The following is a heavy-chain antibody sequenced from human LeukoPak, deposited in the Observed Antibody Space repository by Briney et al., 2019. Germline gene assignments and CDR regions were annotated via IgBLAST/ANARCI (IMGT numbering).Heavy chain of an antibody. CDR3: AREAIIAAAGPDGDYFDY. D-gene: IGHD6-13*01. CDR1: GFTFSSYW. J-gene: IGHJ4*02. CDR2: IKQDGSEK. Sequence: PGGSLRLSCAASGFTFSSYWMSWVRQAPGKGLEWVANIKQDGSEKYYVDSVKGRFTISRDNAKNSLYLQMNSLRAEDTAVYYCAREAIIAAAGPDGDYFDYWGQGTLVTVSS. V-gene: IGHV3-7*01.